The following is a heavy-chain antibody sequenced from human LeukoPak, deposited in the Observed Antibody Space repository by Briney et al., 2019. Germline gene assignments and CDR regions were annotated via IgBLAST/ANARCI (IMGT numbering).Heavy chain of an antibody. CDR3: ERGRVFEVGATAFDY. V-gene: IGHV1-18*01. Sequence: ASVKVSCKASGYTFTSYAISWVRQAPGQGLEWMGGIIAYIGKTNYAQKLQGRVTMTTDTSTSTAYMELRGLRSEDTAAYYCERGRVFEVGATAFDYWGQGTLVTVSS. J-gene: IGHJ4*02. D-gene: IGHD1-26*01. CDR1: GYTFTSYA. CDR2: IIAYIGKT.